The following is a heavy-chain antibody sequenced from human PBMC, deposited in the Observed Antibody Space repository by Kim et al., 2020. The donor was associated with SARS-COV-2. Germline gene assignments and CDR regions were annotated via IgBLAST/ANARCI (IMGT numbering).Heavy chain of an antibody. CDR2: IYSGGST. CDR1: GFTVSSNY. D-gene: IGHD2-15*01. J-gene: IGHJ4*02. Sequence: GGSLRLSCAASGFTVSSNYMSWVRQAPGKGLEWVSVIYSGGSTYYADSVKGRFTISRDNSKNTLYLQMNSLRAEDTAVYYCASEGLGYCSGGSCYSGPNWGQGTLVTVSS. CDR3: ASEGLGYCSGGSCYSGPN. V-gene: IGHV3-66*02.